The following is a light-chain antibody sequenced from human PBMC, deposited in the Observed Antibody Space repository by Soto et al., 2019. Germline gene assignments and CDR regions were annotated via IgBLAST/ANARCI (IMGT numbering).Light chain of an antibody. CDR3: QQYETFSGT. CDR1: QTISSW. J-gene: IGKJ1*01. Sequence: DIHMTQSPWTRSGSVGDGDTVTCRASQTISSWLAWYQQKPGKAPKLLIYKASTLKSGVPSRFSGSGSGTKFTLTIASLQPDDFATYYCQQYETFSGTFGPGTKVDIK. V-gene: IGKV1-5*03. CDR2: KAS.